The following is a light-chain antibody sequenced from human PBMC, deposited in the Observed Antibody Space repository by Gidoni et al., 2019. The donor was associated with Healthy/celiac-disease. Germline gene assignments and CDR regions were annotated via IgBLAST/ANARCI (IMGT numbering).Light chain of an antibody. V-gene: IGLV1-47*01. CDR1: SSNIGSNY. Sequence: QSVLTQPPSASGTPGQRVTSSCSGSSSNIGSNYVYWYQQLPGTAPKLLIYRNNQRPTGVPDRCSGSKSGTSASLAISGLRSEDEADYYCAAWDDSLSGLFGGGTKLTVL. CDR2: RNN. J-gene: IGLJ2*01. CDR3: AAWDDSLSGL.